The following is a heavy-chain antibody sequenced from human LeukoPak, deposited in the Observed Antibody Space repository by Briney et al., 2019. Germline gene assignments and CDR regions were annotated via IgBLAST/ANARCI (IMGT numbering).Heavy chain of an antibody. J-gene: IGHJ4*02. CDR3: AKPITMIAFFDY. CDR2: ISGSGGST. V-gene: IGHV3-23*01. CDR1: GFTFSSYG. D-gene: IGHD3-22*01. Sequence: GGTLRLSCAASGFTFSSYGMRWVRQAPGKGLEWVSAISGSGGSTYYADSVKGRFTISRDNSKNTLYLQMNSLRAEDTAVYYCAKPITMIAFFDYWGQGTLVTVSS.